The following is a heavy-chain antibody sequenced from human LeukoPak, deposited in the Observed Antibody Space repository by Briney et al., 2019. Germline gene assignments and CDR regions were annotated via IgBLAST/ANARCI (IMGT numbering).Heavy chain of an antibody. CDR3: ARELRVGRYYYSYYYMDV. J-gene: IGHJ6*03. D-gene: IGHD3-10*01. CDR1: GFTFSDYY. CDR2: ISSSGSTI. V-gene: IGHV3-11*04. Sequence: RTGGSLRLSCAASGFTFSDYYMIWIRQAPGKGLEWVSYISSSGSTIYYADSVKGRFTISRDNAKNSLYLQMNSLRAEDTAVYYCARELRVGRYYYSYYYMDVWGKGTTVTVSS.